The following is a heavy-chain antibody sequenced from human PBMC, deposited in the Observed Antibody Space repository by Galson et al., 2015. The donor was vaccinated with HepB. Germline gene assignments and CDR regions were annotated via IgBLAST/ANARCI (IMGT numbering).Heavy chain of an antibody. CDR3: ARTRKWQLLRGAYYFDY. CDR1: GFTFSSYA. D-gene: IGHD1-26*01. CDR2: VLYDGSNK. V-gene: IGHV3-30-3*01. Sequence: SLGLSCAASGFTFSSYAMHGVRQAPGKGLEWVAVVLYDGSNKYYADSVKGRFTISRDNSKNTLYLQLNSLRAEDTAVYYCARTRKWQLLRGAYYFDYWRQRTLVTLSS. J-gene: IGHJ4*02.